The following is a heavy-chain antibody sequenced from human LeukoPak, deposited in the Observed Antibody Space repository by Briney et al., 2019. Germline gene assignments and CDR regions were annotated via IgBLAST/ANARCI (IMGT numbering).Heavy chain of an antibody. Sequence: GASVKVSCKASGGTFSSYAISWVRQAPGQGLEWMGRIIPILGIANYAQKLQGRVTITADKSTCTAYMELSSLRSEDTAVYYCARDSLVLPEPWGQGTLVTVSS. CDR1: GGTFSSYA. CDR2: IIPILGIA. CDR3: ARDSLVLPEP. V-gene: IGHV1-69*04. D-gene: IGHD6-6*01. J-gene: IGHJ5*02.